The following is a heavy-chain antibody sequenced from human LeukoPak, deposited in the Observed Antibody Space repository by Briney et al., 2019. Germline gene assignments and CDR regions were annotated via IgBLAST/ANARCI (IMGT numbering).Heavy chain of an antibody. CDR1: GYTFITYS. CDR3: ARDPRSGVLDH. V-gene: IGHV1-18*01. CDR2: ISPYNGNT. Sequence: ASVKVSCKASGYTFITYSMSWVRQAPGQGLEWMGWISPYNGNTNYAQKFQGRVTMMTDKSTSTAYMELRTLRSDDTAVYFCARDPRSGVLDHWGQGTLVTVSS. D-gene: IGHD2-15*01. J-gene: IGHJ4*02.